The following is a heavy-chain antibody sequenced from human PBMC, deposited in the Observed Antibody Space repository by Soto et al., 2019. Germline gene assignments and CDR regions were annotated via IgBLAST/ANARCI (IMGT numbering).Heavy chain of an antibody. Sequence: EVQLVESGGGLVQPGGSLRLSCAASGFTVSTKYMSWVCQAPGKGLDWVSVIYSGGSTFYADSVRGRFTISRDNSKNTVNLQMNSLRAEDTAVYYCARDPWAADYWGQGTMVTVSS. V-gene: IGHV3-66*01. J-gene: IGHJ4*02. CDR1: GFTVSTKY. D-gene: IGHD3-16*01. CDR3: ARDPWAADY. CDR2: IYSGGST.